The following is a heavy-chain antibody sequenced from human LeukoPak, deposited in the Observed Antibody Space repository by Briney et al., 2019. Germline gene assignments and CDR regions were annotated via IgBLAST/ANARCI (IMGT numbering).Heavy chain of an antibody. J-gene: IGHJ6*03. CDR3: ARRNSYYYYLDV. CDR2: INRDGSST. V-gene: IGHV3-74*01. CDR1: GFTFSSYW. Sequence: PGGSLRLSCAASGFTFSSYWMHWVRQAPGKGLGWVSRINRDGSSTRYADSVKGRFTISRDNAKNSLYLQMNSLRAEDTAVYYCARRNSYYYYLDVWGKRTTVTISS.